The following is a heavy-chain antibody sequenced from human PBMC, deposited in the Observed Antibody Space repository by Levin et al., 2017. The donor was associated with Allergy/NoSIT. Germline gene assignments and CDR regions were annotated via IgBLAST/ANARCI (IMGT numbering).Heavy chain of an antibody. V-gene: IGHV4-31*03. CDR3: ARGGYGNVGLFDL. J-gene: IGHJ4*02. CDR1: GGSTSSGGYY. D-gene: IGHD1-1*01. Sequence: SETLSLTFSVSGGSTSSGGYYWSWIRQHPGKGLEWIGYMHHSGSSSYNPSLKSRVSISMDTSQAQFSLRLSSVTAADTAVYYCARGGYGNVGLFDLWGQGTLVTVSS. CDR2: MHHSGSS.